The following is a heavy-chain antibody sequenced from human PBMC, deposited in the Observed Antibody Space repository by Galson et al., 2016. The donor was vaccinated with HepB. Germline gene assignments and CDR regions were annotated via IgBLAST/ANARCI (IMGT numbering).Heavy chain of an antibody. CDR1: GGSFSEYY. Sequence: SETLSLTCGVSGGSFSEYYWSWIRQPPGKGLEWIGEVNHSGSGNYNPSLKSRVTISVDRSKNQFSLKLTSVTASDTAVYYCASGYCSSASCSTSYYYYYGMDVWGQGTTVTVSS. CDR3: ASGYCSSASCSTSYYYYYGMDV. J-gene: IGHJ6*02. D-gene: IGHD2-2*02. CDR2: VNHSGSG. V-gene: IGHV4-34*01.